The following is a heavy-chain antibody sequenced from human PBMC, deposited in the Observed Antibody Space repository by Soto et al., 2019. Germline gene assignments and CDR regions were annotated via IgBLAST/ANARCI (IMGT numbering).Heavy chain of an antibody. CDR1: GFTFSSYA. CDR3: AREEWYHWFDP. CDR2: ISYDGSNK. V-gene: IGHV3-30-3*01. Sequence: QVQLVESGGGVVQPGRSLRLSCAASGFTFSSYAMHWVRQAPGKGLEWVAVISYDGSNKYYADSVKGRFTISRDNSKNPLYLQMNSLRAEDTAVYYCAREEWYHWFDPWGQGTLVTVSS. J-gene: IGHJ5*02. D-gene: IGHD3-3*01.